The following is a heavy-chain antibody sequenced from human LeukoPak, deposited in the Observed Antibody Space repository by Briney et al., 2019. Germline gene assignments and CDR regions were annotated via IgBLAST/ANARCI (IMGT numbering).Heavy chain of an antibody. Sequence: GGSLRLSCAASGFTFSSYAMSWVRQAPGKGLEWVSAISGSGGSTYYADSVKGRFTISRDNSKNTLYLQMNSLRAEDTAVYYCATSGYSSGWGYYYYYGMDVWGQGTTVTVSS. CDR3: ATSGYSSGWGYYYYYGMDV. V-gene: IGHV3-23*01. D-gene: IGHD6-19*01. J-gene: IGHJ6*02. CDR2: ISGSGGST. CDR1: GFTFSSYA.